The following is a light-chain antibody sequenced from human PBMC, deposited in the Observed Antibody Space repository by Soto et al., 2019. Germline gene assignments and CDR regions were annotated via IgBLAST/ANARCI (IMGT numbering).Light chain of an antibody. CDR1: SRDIGGYDF. CDR2: DVI. CDR3: SSYGGSNKLL. J-gene: IGLJ2*01. Sequence: QSALTQPPSASGSPGQSVTISCTGTSRDIGGYDFVSWYQQHPGKAPKLLIYDVIKRPSGVPDRFSGSKSGNTASLTVSGLQTDDEGDYYCSSYGGSNKLLFGGGTKLTVL. V-gene: IGLV2-8*01.